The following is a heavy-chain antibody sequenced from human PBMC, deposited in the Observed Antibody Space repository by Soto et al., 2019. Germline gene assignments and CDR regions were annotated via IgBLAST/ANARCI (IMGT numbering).Heavy chain of an antibody. Sequence: GSLRLSCAASGFTFSSYGMHWVRQAPGKGLEWVAVISYDGSNKYYADSVKGRFTISRDNSKNTLYLQMNSLRAEDTAVYYCAKSPGTTPSYMDVWGQGTTVTVSS. CDR2: ISYDGSNK. V-gene: IGHV3-30*18. CDR3: AKSPGTTPSYMDV. D-gene: IGHD1-7*01. CDR1: GFTFSSYG. J-gene: IGHJ6*02.